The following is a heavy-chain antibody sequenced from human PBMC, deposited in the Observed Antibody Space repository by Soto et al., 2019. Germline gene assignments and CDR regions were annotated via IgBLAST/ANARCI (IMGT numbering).Heavy chain of an antibody. J-gene: IGHJ6*02. CDR3: AKPLRPYYYYYGMDV. CDR1: GFTFSSYA. CDR2: ISYDGSNK. Sequence: GGSLRLSCAASGFTFSSYAMHWVRQAPGKGLEWVAVISYDGSNKYYADSVKGRFTISRDNSKNTLYLQMNSLRAEDTAVYYCAKPLRPYYYYYGMDVWGQGTTVTVSS. V-gene: IGHV3-30-3*01.